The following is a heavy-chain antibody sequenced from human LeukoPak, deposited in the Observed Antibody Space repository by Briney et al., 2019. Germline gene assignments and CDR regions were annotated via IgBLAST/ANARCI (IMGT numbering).Heavy chain of an antibody. J-gene: IGHJ3*01. V-gene: IGHV4-4*02. CDR1: GVSISRSNW. CDR2: IFHSGSS. CDR3: ARKTYDSTGPTPHSNVFDV. D-gene: IGHD3-22*01. Sequence: SETLSLTCGVSGVSISRSNWWSWVRQPPGKGLEWIGEIFHSGSSNYNSSLRSRVTISVDKSTNQFSLNLNSVTAADTAVYYCARKTYDSTGPTPHSNVFDVWGQGIMVIVSS.